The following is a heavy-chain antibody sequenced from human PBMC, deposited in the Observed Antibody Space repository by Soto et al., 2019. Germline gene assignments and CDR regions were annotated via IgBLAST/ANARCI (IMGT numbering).Heavy chain of an antibody. CDR3: ARDLGGYCSGGSCYSIYYYYGMDI. V-gene: IGHV4-30-4*08. CDR2: IYYSRST. CDR1: GGSISDGDCC. J-gene: IGHJ6*04. D-gene: IGHD2-15*01. Sequence: SETLSLTCTVSGGSISDGDCCWIWIRQPPGKGLEWIGYIYYSRSTYYNPSLKTRVTTSVDTSKNQLSLKLSSVTAADTAVYYCARDLGGYCSGGSCYSIYYYYGMDIWGKGTTVPVPQ.